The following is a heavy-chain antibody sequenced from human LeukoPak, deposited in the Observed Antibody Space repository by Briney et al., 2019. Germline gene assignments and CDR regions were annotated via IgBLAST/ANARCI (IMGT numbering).Heavy chain of an antibody. J-gene: IGHJ5*02. CDR2: INHSGST. Sequence: SETLSLTCAVYGGSFSGYYWSWIRQPPGKGLEWIGEINHSGSTNYNSSLKSRVTISVDTSKNQFSLKLSSVTAADTAVYYCARARWGAPVDPWGQGTLVTVSS. V-gene: IGHV4-34*01. CDR1: GGSFSGYY. D-gene: IGHD1-26*01. CDR3: ARARWGAPVDP.